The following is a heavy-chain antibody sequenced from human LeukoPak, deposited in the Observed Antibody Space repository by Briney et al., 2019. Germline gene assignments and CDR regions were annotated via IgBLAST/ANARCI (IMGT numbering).Heavy chain of an antibody. CDR2: INHSGST. V-gene: IGHV4-34*01. J-gene: IGHJ3*02. Sequence: SETLSLTCAVYGGSFSGYCWSWIRQPPGKGLEWIGEINHSGSTNYNPSLKSRVTISVDTSKNQFSLKLSSVTAADTAVYYCARGIQLWFENAFDIWGQGTMVTVSS. CDR3: ARGIQLWFENAFDI. D-gene: IGHD5-18*01. CDR1: GGSFSGYC.